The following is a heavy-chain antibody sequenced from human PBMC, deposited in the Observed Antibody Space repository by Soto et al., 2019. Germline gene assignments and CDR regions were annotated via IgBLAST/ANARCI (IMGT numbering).Heavy chain of an antibody. CDR2: ISPYDGNT. CDR1: GYTFSSYG. D-gene: IGHD3-22*01. V-gene: IGHV1-18*01. Sequence: QVQLVQSGGEVKKPGASVTVSCKASGYTFSSYGINWVRQAPGQGLEWLGWISPYDGNTKYAQILQGRVSMTTDTSTKTAYMEVRSLRSDDTAVYYCARGGYYDSSGSRNYHYYGMNVWGQGTTVTVSS. J-gene: IGHJ6*02. CDR3: ARGGYYDSSGSRNYHYYGMNV.